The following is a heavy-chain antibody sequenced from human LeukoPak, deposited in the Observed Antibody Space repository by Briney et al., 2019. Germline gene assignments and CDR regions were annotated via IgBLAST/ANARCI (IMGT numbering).Heavy chain of an antibody. Sequence: GRSLRLSCAASGFTFSSYGMHWVRQAPGKGLEWVSAISGSGGSTYYADSVKGRFTISRDNSKNTLYLQMNSLRAEDTAVYYCAKAYYYDSSGDLDYWGQGTLVTVSS. CDR2: ISGSGGST. D-gene: IGHD3-22*01. CDR3: AKAYYYDSSGDLDY. J-gene: IGHJ4*02. V-gene: IGHV3-23*01. CDR1: GFTFSSYG.